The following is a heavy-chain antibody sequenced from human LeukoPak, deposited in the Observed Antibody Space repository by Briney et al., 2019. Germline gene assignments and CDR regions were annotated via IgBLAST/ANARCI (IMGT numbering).Heavy chain of an antibody. CDR2: INPSGDIT. Sequence: ASVKVSCKASGYTFTNYFMHWVRQAPGQGLEWMGLINPSGDITSYAQQVRGRVTMTRDTSTSTLYMELSRLRSEDTAIYYCARAVEMANILDYWGQGTLVTVSS. J-gene: IGHJ4*02. D-gene: IGHD5-24*01. V-gene: IGHV1-46*01. CDR1: GYTFTNYF. CDR3: ARAVEMANILDY.